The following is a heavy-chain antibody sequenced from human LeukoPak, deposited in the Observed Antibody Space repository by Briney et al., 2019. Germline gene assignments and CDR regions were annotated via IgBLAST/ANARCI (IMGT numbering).Heavy chain of an antibody. CDR2: ITRSSSYI. V-gene: IGHV3-21*05. CDR1: GFSFSSYS. Sequence: GGSLRLSCEASGFSFSSYSMNWVRKAPSKGLEWISYITRSSSYIHYADSVWGRFTISRDNAKNSLYLQMESLRADDTAVYYCVRDPDALDLWGWGTLVIVSS. J-gene: IGHJ5*02. D-gene: IGHD2-2*01. CDR3: VRDPDALDL.